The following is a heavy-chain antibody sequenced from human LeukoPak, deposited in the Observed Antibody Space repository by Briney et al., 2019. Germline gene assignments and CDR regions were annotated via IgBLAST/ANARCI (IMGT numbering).Heavy chain of an antibody. CDR2: INPNSGGT. Sequence: ASVKVSCKASGYTFTGYYMHWVRQAPGQGLEWMGWINPNSGGTNYAQKFQGRVTMTRDTSISTAYVELSRLRSDDTAVYYCAMNAGYCSSTSCYVYFDYWGQGTLVTVSS. V-gene: IGHV1-2*02. CDR3: AMNAGYCSSTSCYVYFDY. CDR1: GYTFTGYY. D-gene: IGHD2-2*01. J-gene: IGHJ4*02.